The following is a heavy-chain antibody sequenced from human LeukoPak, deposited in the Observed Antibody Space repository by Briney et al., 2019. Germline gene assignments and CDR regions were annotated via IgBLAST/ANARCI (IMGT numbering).Heavy chain of an antibody. CDR3: APGPLARIDY. CDR2: IRYDGSNK. J-gene: IGHJ4*02. Sequence: GGSLRLSCAASGFTFSSYGMHWVRQAPGKGLEWVAFIRYDGSNKYYADSVKGRFTISRDNSKNTLYLQMNSLRAEDTAVYYCAPGPLARIDYWGQGTLVTVSS. V-gene: IGHV3-30*02. D-gene: IGHD3-10*01. CDR1: GFTFSSYG.